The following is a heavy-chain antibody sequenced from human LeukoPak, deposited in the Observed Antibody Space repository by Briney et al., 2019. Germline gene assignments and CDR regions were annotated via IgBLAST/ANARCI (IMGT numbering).Heavy chain of an antibody. CDR1: GFTFSSNG. CDR2: ISGSGGST. J-gene: IGHJ5*02. V-gene: IGHV3-23*01. D-gene: IGHD6-13*01. CDR3: AKGSRIAAAKNWFDP. Sequence: AGRSLRLSCAASGFTFSSNGMHWVRQAPGKGLEWVSAISGSGGSTYYADSVKGRFTISRDNSKNTLYLQMNSLRAEDTAVYYCAKGSRIAAAKNWFDPWGQGTLVTVSS.